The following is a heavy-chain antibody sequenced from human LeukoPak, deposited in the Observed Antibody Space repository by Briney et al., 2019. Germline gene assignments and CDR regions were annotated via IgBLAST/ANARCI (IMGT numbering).Heavy chain of an antibody. Sequence: PGGSLRLSCAASGFTVSSNYMSWVRQAPGKGLEWVSAISGSGGSTYYADSVKGRFTISRDNSKNTLYLQMNSLRAEDTAVYYCAKDTYYYDSSGYLGFTPTHFDYWGQGTLVTVSS. CDR3: AKDTYYYDSSGYLGFTPTHFDY. CDR1: GFTVSSNY. J-gene: IGHJ4*02. CDR2: ISGSGGST. D-gene: IGHD3-22*01. V-gene: IGHV3-23*01.